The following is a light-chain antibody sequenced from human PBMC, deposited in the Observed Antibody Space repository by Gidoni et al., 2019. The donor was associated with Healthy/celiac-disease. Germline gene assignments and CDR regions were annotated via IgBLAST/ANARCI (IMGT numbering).Light chain of an antibody. Sequence: QSVLTQPPSASGTPGQRVTISYTGSSSNIGSNYVYWYQRLPGTAPKLLIYRNNQRPSGVPDRVSGSKSGTSVSLASSGLRSEDEADYYCAAWDDSLSGRVFGGGTKLTVL. CDR1: SSNIGSNY. V-gene: IGLV1-47*01. CDR3: AAWDDSLSGRV. J-gene: IGLJ3*02. CDR2: RNN.